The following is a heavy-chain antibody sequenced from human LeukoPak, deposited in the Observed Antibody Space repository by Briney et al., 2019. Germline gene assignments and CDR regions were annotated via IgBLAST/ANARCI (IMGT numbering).Heavy chain of an antibody. Sequence: GGSLRLSCAASGFTFSSYGMHWVRQAPGKGLEWVAVISYDGSNKYYADSVKGRFTISRDNSKNTLYLQMNSLRAEDTAVYYCAGAYGNSAAFDIWGQGTMVTVSS. J-gene: IGHJ3*02. CDR2: ISYDGSNK. CDR3: AGAYGNSAAFDI. D-gene: IGHD4-23*01. V-gene: IGHV3-30*03. CDR1: GFTFSSYG.